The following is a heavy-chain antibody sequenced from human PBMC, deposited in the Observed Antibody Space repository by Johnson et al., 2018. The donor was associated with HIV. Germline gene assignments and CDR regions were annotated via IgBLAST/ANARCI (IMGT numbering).Heavy chain of an antibody. CDR2: IKQDGSEK. Sequence: VQLVESGGGLVQPGGSLRLSCAASGFTVSSNYMSWVRQAPGKGLEWVANIKQDGSEKYYVDSVKGRFTISRDNAKNSLYLQMNSLKAEDTAVYYCARDPGNYGGAFDIWGQGTMVTVSS. CDR1: GFTVSSNY. D-gene: IGHD4-11*01. J-gene: IGHJ3*02. CDR3: ARDPGNYGGAFDI. V-gene: IGHV3-7*01.